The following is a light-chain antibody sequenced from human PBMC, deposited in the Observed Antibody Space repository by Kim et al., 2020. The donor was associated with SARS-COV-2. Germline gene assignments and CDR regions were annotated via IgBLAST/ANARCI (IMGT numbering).Light chain of an antibody. J-gene: IGKJ2*01. Sequence: EIVLTQSPGTLSLSLGESATLSCRASQSINSNYLAWYQQKLGQAPRLLIYGASSRATGIPNRFSGSGSGTDFTLTISRLESEDFAIYYCQQYNSSPLYTFGQGTKLEI. CDR1: QSINSNY. V-gene: IGKV3-20*01. CDR2: GAS. CDR3: QQYNSSPLYT.